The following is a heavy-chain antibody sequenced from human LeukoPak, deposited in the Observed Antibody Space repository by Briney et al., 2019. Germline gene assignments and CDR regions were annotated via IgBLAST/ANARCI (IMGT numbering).Heavy chain of an antibody. CDR3: ARYPRDSEWFDP. CDR1: GFVFSNYD. Sequence: PGGSLRLSCAASGFVFSNYDMHWVRQSTRKGLEWVAHILVAGDTQYADSVKGRFTISRDNAKRSVFLQMNNLRDGDTAVYYCARYPRDSEWFDPWGQGTLVTVSS. J-gene: IGHJ5*02. CDR2: ILVAGDT. V-gene: IGHV3-13*01. D-gene: IGHD5-24*01.